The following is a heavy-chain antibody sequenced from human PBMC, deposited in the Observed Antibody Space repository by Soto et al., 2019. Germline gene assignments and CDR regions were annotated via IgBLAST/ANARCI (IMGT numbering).Heavy chain of an antibody. CDR3: ARIKGKFWSGWSGVLYYFDY. Sequence: SETLSLTCTVSGGSISSGGYYWSWIRQHPGNGLEWIGYIYYSGSTYYNPSLKSRVTISVDTSKNQFSLKLSSVTAADTAVYYCARIKGKFWSGWSGVLYYFDYWGQGTLVTVSS. CDR2: IYYSGST. V-gene: IGHV4-31*03. D-gene: IGHD3-3*01. J-gene: IGHJ4*02. CDR1: GGSISSGGYY.